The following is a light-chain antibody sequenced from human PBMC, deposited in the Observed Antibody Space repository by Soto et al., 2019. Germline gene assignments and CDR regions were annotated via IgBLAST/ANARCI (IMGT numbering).Light chain of an antibody. Sequence: QAVVPQPPSVSAAPGQKVTISCSGSSSNIANNYVSWYQQLPETAPKLLIYENNKRPSGIPDRFSASKSGTSATLGITGLQTGDEADYYCAIWDGSLSGVFGGGTKVTVL. CDR2: ENN. CDR3: AIWDGSLSGV. J-gene: IGLJ3*02. CDR1: SSNIANNY. V-gene: IGLV1-51*02.